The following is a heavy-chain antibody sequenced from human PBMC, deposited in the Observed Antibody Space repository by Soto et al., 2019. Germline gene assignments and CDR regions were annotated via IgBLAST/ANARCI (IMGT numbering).Heavy chain of an antibody. J-gene: IGHJ5*02. V-gene: IGHV4-39*01. CDR3: EVENLAATMIWFDP. CDR1: GDSVNNTNYY. Sequence: PSETLSLTCTVTGDSVNNTNYYWGWIRQSPGKGLEWIGSVSYSGSAYYNPSLKSRVTLSVDTSRNHFSLKLTSVTAADTALYYCEVENLAATMIWFDPWGHGTLVTVSS. CDR2: VSYSGSA. D-gene: IGHD6-6*01.